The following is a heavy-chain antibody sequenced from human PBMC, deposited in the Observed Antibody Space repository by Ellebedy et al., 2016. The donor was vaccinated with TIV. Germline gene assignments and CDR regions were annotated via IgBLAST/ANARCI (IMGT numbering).Heavy chain of an antibody. V-gene: IGHV3-53*01. D-gene: IGHD1-1*01. CDR3: VRDPGTTNDY. Sequence: GGSLRLSXAASGFTVGNNYMSWVRQAPGKGLEWVSLIYSRDDTAYADSVKGRFTISRDSSKNTLYLQMNSLRAEDTAVYYCVRDPGTTNDYWGQGTLVTVSS. CDR1: GFTVGNNY. J-gene: IGHJ4*02. CDR2: IYSRDDT.